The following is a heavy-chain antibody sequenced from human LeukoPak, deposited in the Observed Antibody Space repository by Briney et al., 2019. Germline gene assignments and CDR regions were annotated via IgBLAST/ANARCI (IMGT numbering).Heavy chain of an antibody. D-gene: IGHD3-22*01. CDR1: GYTFTGYY. J-gene: IGHJ4*02. V-gene: IGHV1-2*06. Sequence: VKVSCKASGYTFTGYYMHWVRQAPGQGLEWMGRINPNSGGTNYAQKFQGRVTMTRDTSISTAYMELSRLRSDDTAVYYCARDTTLMRDYYDSSGYSDYWGQGTLVTVSS. CDR3: ARDTTLMRDYYDSSGYSDY. CDR2: INPNSGGT.